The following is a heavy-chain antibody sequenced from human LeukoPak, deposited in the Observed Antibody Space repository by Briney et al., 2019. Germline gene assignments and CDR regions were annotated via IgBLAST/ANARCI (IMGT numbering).Heavy chain of an antibody. CDR2: INHSGST. V-gene: IGHV4-34*01. J-gene: IGHJ3*02. CDR3: ARGLGTVTTDDAFDI. Sequence: PSETLSLTCAVYGGSFSGYYWSWIRQPPGKGLEWIGEINHSGSTNYNPSLKSRVTISVDTSKNQFSLKLSSVTAADTAVYYCARGLGTVTTDDAFDIWGQGTMVTVSS. CDR1: GGSFSGYY. D-gene: IGHD4-17*01.